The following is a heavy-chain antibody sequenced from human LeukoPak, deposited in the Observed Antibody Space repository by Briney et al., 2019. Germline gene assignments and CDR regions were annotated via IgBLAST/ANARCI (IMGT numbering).Heavy chain of an antibody. CDR3: ARGNGEIDY. D-gene: IGHD4-17*01. CDR2: INHSGST. Sequence: SETLSLTCAVYGGSFSGYYLSWIRQPPGKGLGWIGEINHSGSTNYNPSLKSRVTISVDTSKNHFSLKLSSVTAADTAVYYCARGNGEIDYWGQGTLVTVSS. CDR1: GGSFSGYY. V-gene: IGHV4-34*01. J-gene: IGHJ4*02.